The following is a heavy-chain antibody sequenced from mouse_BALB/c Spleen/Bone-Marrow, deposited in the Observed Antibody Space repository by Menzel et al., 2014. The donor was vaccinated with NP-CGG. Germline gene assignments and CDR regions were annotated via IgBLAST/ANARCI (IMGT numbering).Heavy chain of an antibody. Sequence: VQLKESGPDLVKPGASMKISCKASDYSFTGYTMNWLKQSHGKNLEWIGLINPYNGGTNYSQKFKGKATLTVDKSSSTAYMELLSRTSEDSAVYYCARMDSDSGSSPWFAYWGQGTRVPGSA. CDR2: INPYNGGT. J-gene: IGHJ3*01. CDR3: ARMDSDSGSSPWFAY. D-gene: IGHD1-1*01. CDR1: DYSFTGYT. V-gene: IGHV1-18*01.